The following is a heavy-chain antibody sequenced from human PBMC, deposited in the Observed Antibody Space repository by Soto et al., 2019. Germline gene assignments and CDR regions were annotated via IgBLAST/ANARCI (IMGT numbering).Heavy chain of an antibody. CDR3: AKDPAAPHY. Sequence: PGGSLRLSCAASGFIFSAYGMHWVRLPQGKGLEWVSAISGCGGSTYYADSVKGRFTISRDNAKDTLYLQMNSLRAEDTAVYYRAKDPAAPHYWGQGTLVTVSS. J-gene: IGHJ4*02. D-gene: IGHD6-6*01. CDR2: ISGCGGST. V-gene: IGHV3-23*01. CDR1: GFIFSAYG.